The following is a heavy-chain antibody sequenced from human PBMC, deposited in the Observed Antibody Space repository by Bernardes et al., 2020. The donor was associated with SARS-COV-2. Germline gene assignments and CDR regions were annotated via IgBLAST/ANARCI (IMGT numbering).Heavy chain of an antibody. J-gene: IGHJ4*02. V-gene: IGHV1-8*01. CDR2: MNPHNDKT. CDR1: GYTFISYD. CDR3: ARRPLSTVLTPGLLDY. D-gene: IGHD4-17*01. Sequence: ASVKVSCKTSGYTFISYDINWVRQATGQGLEWMGWMNPHNDKTGYAQKFQGRVTMTKDTSISTAYMELNSLTSGDTAVYYCARRPLSTVLTPGLLDYSGEGTLVNVSS.